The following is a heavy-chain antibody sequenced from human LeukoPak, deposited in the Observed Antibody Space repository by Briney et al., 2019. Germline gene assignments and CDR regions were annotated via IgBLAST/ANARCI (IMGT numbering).Heavy chain of an antibody. CDR1: GGSLSGYY. Sequence: PSATLSLTCAVYGGSLSGYYWSWIRQPPGKGLEWIGEINHSGSTNYNPSLKSRVTISVDTSKNQFSLKLSSVTAADTAVYYCARDGITVTTLNLNWFDPWGQGTLVTVSS. CDR2: INHSGST. CDR3: ARDGITVTTLNLNWFDP. D-gene: IGHD4-17*01. V-gene: IGHV4-34*01. J-gene: IGHJ5*02.